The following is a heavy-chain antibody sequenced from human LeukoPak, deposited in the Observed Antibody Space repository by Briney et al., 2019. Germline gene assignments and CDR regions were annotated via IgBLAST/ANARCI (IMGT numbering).Heavy chain of an antibody. Sequence: PGGSLRLSCAASGFTLSSYSMNWVRQAPGKGLEWVSYISSSGSTIYYADSVKGRFTISRDNAKNSLYLQMNSLRAEDTAVYYCARDCGGGSCYGPYDAFDIWGQGTMVTVSS. CDR3: ARDCGGGSCYGPYDAFDI. V-gene: IGHV3-48*04. J-gene: IGHJ3*02. CDR1: GFTLSSYS. D-gene: IGHD2-15*01. CDR2: ISSSGSTI.